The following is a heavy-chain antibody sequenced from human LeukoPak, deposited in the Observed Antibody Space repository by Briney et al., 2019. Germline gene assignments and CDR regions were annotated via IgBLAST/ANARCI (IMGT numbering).Heavy chain of an antibody. J-gene: IGHJ4*02. CDR1: GFNFNEYY. Sequence: GGSLRLSCVASGFNFNEYYMSWIRQAPGKGLEWVAVISYDGTNKYYADSVKGRFTISRDNSNSKNTLYLQMNSLRAEDTAVYYCAREGSVNYYYDSSGYYHYWGQGTLVTVSS. CDR2: ISYDGTNK. D-gene: IGHD3-22*01. V-gene: IGHV3-30-3*01. CDR3: AREGSVNYYYDSSGYYHY.